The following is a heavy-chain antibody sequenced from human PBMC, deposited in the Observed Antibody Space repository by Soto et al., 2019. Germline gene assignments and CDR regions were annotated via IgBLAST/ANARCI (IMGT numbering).Heavy chain of an antibody. D-gene: IGHD6-13*01. V-gene: IGHV1-8*01. J-gene: IGHJ6*02. Sequence: QVQLVQSGAEVKKPGASVKVSCKASGYTFTSYDINWVRQATGQGLEWMGWMNPNSGNTGYAQKFQGRVTMTRNTSISTAYMELSSLRSEDTAVYXXAXGKXXQXXXXXXXYGMDVWGQGTTVTVSS. CDR1: GYTFTSYD. CDR2: MNPNSGNT. CDR3: AXGKXXQXXXXXXXYGMDV.